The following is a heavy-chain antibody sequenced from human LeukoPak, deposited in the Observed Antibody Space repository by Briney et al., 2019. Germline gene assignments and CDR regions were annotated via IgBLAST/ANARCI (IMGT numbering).Heavy chain of an antibody. D-gene: IGHD4-23*01. J-gene: IGHJ4*02. Sequence: SETLSLTCTVSGGSIRSFYWSWIRQPAGKGLEWIGRMFTGGSSNYNPTLKSRVTMSADTSKDQFSLKLSSVTAADTAVYYCARGPYGGNSMYYFDSWGQGALVSVSS. CDR3: ARGPYGGNSMYYFDS. V-gene: IGHV4-4*07. CDR1: GGSIRSFY. CDR2: MFTGGSS.